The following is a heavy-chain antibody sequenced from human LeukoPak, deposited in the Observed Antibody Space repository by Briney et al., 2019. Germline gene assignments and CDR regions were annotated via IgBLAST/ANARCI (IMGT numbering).Heavy chain of an antibody. CDR2: INPNSGGT. J-gene: IGHJ4*02. V-gene: IGHV1-2*02. D-gene: IGHD1-26*01. CDR1: GYTFTGYY. CDR3: ASYSGSYSSNIDF. Sequence: ASVKVSCKASGYTFTGYYMHLVRQAPGQGLEWMGWINPNSGGTNYAQKFQGRVTMTRDTSISTAYMELSRLRSDDTAVYYCASYSGSYSSNIDFWGQGTLVTVSS.